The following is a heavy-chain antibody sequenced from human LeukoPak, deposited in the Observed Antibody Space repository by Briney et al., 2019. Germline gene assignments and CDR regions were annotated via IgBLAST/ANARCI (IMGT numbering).Heavy chain of an antibody. J-gene: IGHJ3*02. D-gene: IGHD3-10*01. CDR2: IGASGDNI. V-gene: IGHV3-23*01. CDR3: ATQSPDYSIGPSYGSFNI. Sequence: GGSLRLSCEASGFTFHNYAMAWVRQAPGKGLEYVSSIGASGDNIYYGGSVKGRFTISRDNSKNPLFLQMNGLEADDTALYYCATQSPDYSIGPSYGSFNIWGQGTKVTVSS. CDR1: GFTFHNYA.